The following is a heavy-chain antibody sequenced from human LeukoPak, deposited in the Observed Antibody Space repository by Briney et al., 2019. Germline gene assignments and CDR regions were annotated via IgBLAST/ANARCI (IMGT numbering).Heavy chain of an antibody. J-gene: IGHJ6*02. Sequence: TGGSLRLSCAASGFTFSNYGMHWVRQAPGKGLEWVAVIWYDGSNKYYADSVKGRFTISRDNSKNTLYLQINSLRAEDTAVYYCARKAIQYYGMDVWGQGNTVTVSS. CDR1: GFTFSNYG. CDR3: ARKAIQYYGMDV. V-gene: IGHV3-33*01. D-gene: IGHD1-1*01. CDR2: IWYDGSNK.